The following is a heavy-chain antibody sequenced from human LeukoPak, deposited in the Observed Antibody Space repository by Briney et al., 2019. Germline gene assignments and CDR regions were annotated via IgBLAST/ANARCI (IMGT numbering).Heavy chain of an antibody. CDR3: ARRPEDCSGNSCYTAPDY. V-gene: IGHV3-30*02. D-gene: IGHD2-15*01. CDR2: IRYDGSNK. Sequence: GGSLRLSCAASGFTFSGYGMHWVRQAAGKGLEWVAFIRYDGSNKYYADSVKGRFTISRDNSKNTLYLQMNSLRPEDTAVYYCARRPEDCSGNSCYTAPDYWGRGTLVTVSS. CDR1: GFTFSGYG. J-gene: IGHJ4*02.